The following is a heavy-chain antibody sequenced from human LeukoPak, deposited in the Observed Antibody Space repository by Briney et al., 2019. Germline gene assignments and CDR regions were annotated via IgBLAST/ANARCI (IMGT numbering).Heavy chain of an antibody. CDR2: IYYSGST. CDR3: ARDMAKRWLQFDY. CDR1: GGSISSYY. Sequence: SETLSLTCTVSGGSISSYYWSWIRQPPGKGLEWIGYIYYSGSTNYNPSLKSRVTISVDTSKNQFSLKLSSATAADTAVYYCARDMAKRWLQFDYWGQGTLVTVSS. D-gene: IGHD5-24*01. V-gene: IGHV4-59*01. J-gene: IGHJ4*02.